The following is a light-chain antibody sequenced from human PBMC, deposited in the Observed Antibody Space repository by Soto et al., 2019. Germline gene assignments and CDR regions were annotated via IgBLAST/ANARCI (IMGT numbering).Light chain of an antibody. J-gene: IGLJ2*01. CDR1: SSNIGNNV. CDR3: AAWDDSLNGVV. Sequence: QAVVTQPPSVSEAPRQRVTISCSGSSSNIGNNVVNWYQQFPGKAPKLLIYYDHLLPSGVSDRFSGSKSGSSATLAINGLQSEDEADYYCAAWDDSLNGVVIGGGTQLTVL. V-gene: IGLV1-36*01. CDR2: YDH.